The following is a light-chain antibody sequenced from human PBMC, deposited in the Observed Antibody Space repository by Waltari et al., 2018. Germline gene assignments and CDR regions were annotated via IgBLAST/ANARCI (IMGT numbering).Light chain of an antibody. CDR2: STN. CDR1: SGSVSTSNY. V-gene: IGLV8-61*01. CDR3: TLYMGSGIWV. Sequence: TVVTQEPSLSVSPGGTVTLTCGLSSGSVSTSNYPSWYQQTPGQAPRMLIYSTNPRPSGVPDRFSGAILGNKAALTITGAQADDESDYYCTLYMGSGIWVFGGGTRLTVL. J-gene: IGLJ2*01.